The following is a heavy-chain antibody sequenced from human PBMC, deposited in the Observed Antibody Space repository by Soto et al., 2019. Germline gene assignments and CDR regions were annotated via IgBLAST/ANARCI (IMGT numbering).Heavy chain of an antibody. D-gene: IGHD2-15*01. J-gene: IGHJ3*02. CDR3: ARAICSGGSCYTDGPFDI. V-gene: IGHV6-1*01. CDR1: GDSVSSNSAA. CDR2: TYYRSKWYN. Sequence: PSQTLSLTCVISGDSVSSNSAAWNWIRQSPSRGLEWLGRTYYRSKWYNDYAVSVKSRITINSDTSKNQFSLQLNSVTPEDTAVYYCARAICSGGSCYTDGPFDIWGQGTMVTVSS.